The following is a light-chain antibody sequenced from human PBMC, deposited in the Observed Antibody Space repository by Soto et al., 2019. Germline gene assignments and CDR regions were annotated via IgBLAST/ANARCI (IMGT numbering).Light chain of an antibody. CDR1: NIGSKS. J-gene: IGLJ1*01. V-gene: IGLV3-21*02. Sequence: SYELTQPPSVSVAPGQTATITCGGNNIGSKSVPWYQQKPGQAPVLVVYGDSDRPSGIPERFSGSNSGNTATLTITRVEAGDEADSYCQVWDRTSDHYVFGTGTKVTVL. CDR3: QVWDRTSDHYV. CDR2: GDS.